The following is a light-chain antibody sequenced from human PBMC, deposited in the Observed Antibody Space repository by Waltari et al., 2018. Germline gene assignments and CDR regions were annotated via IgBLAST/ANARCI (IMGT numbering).Light chain of an antibody. CDR1: QSLSSSY. Sequence: EIVLTQSPDTLSLSPGDRAALSCRASQSLSSSYLAWYQQKPGQPPRLLIYGASSRATGIPDRFSGSGSETDFTLTISRLEPEDFAVYYCQQYDSTPYTFGQGTKLEIK. CDR2: GAS. V-gene: IGKV3-20*01. CDR3: QQYDSTPYT. J-gene: IGKJ2*01.